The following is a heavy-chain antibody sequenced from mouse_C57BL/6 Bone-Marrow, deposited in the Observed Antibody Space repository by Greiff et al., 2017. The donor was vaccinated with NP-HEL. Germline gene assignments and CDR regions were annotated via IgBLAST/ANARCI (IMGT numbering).Heavy chain of an antibody. CDR3: ARSEGPYYFDY. J-gene: IGHJ2*01. V-gene: IGHV1-26*01. CDR1: GYTFTHYY. Sequence: EVQLQQSGPELVKPGASVKISCKASGYTFTHYYMNWVKQSHGKSLEWIGDINPNNGGTSYNQKFKGKATLTVDKSSSTAYMELRSLTSEDSAVYYCARSEGPYYFDYWGQGTTLTVSS. D-gene: IGHD3-3*01. CDR2: INPNNGGT.